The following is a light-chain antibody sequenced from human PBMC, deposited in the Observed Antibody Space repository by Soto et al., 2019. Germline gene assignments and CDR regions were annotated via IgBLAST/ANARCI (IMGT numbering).Light chain of an antibody. V-gene: IGLV1-40*03. CDR2: DTS. Sequence: QSALTQPPSVSGAPGQRVTISCTGSSSNIGAGYDVHWYQQLPGTAPRLLIYDTSTRATGVPTRFSGSRFGAEFTLTINSLQSEDFAVYYCQPYNNWPLTFGGGTK. CDR1: SSNIGAGYD. J-gene: IGLJ2*01. CDR3: QPYNNWPLT.